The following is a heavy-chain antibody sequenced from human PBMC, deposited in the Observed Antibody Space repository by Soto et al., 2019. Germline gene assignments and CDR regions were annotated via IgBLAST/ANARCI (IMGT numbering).Heavy chain of an antibody. J-gene: IGHJ4*02. CDR3: ARGLGWRRGPFDF. CDR1: GYRFSSYW. D-gene: IGHD2-21*01. Sequence: HGESLKISCKGSGYRFSSYWIAWVRQMPGKGLEWMGIIYPGDSDTRYSPSFEGRFTISRDSANSSLYLQLNSLRDDDTAVYFCARGLGWRRGPFDFWGQGTPVTVSS. CDR2: IYPGDSDT. V-gene: IGHV5-51*01.